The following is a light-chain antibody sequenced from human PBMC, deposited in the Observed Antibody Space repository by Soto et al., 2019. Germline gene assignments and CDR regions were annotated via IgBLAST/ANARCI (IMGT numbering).Light chain of an antibody. V-gene: IGKV3-20*01. J-gene: IGKJ2*01. CDR1: LSVSSSY. CDR3: QQYGSAPPYT. CDR2: GAS. Sequence: EIVLTQSPGTLSLSPGERATLSCRASLSVSSSYLAWYQQKPGQAPRLLIYGASSRATGIPDRFSGSGSGTDFPLTISRLEPEDLAGYYCQQYGSAPPYTFGQGTKLEI.